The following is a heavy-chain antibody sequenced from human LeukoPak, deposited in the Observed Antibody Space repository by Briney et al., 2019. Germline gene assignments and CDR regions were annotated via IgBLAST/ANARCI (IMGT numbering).Heavy chain of an antibody. CDR1: GGSISSGSYY. D-gene: IGHD3-10*01. Sequence: SETLSLTCTVSGGSISSGSYYWSWIRQPAGKGLEWIGRIYTSGSTNYNPSLKSRVTISVDTSKNQFSLKLSSVTAADTAVYHCARRSGGMGFDYWGQGTLVTVSS. CDR2: IYTSGST. CDR3: ARRSGGMGFDY. J-gene: IGHJ4*02. V-gene: IGHV4-61*02.